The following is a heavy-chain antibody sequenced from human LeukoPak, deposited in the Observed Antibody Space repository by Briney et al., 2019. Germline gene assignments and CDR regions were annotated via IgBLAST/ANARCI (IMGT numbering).Heavy chain of an antibody. D-gene: IGHD3-9*01. J-gene: IGHJ3*02. CDR2: INDRGDST. CDR3: AKGRWGLTINNFDI. CDR1: GFSFSYG. Sequence: PGGSLRLSCEASGFSFSYGLSWVRQDPGKGLEWVSVINDRGDSTYYADSVKGRFTISRDSSKNTLYLQMNSLRGEDTAVYYCAKGRWGLTINNFDIWGQGTMVTVSS. V-gene: IGHV3-23*01.